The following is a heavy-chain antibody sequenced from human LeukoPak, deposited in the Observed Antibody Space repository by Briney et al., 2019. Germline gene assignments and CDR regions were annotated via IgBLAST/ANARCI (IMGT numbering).Heavy chain of an antibody. CDR1: GGTFSSYA. CDR3: AAFREERYASGYYFDC. Sequence: SVKVSCKASGGTFSSYAISWVRQAPGQGLEWMGGIIPIFGTANYAQKFQGRVTITADKSTSTAYMELSSLRSEDTAVYYCAAFREERYASGYYFDCRGQGTLVTVSS. J-gene: IGHJ4*02. CDR2: IIPIFGTA. V-gene: IGHV1-69*06. D-gene: IGHD3-10*01.